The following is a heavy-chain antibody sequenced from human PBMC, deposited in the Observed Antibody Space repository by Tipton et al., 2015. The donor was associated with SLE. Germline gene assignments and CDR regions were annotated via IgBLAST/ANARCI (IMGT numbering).Heavy chain of an antibody. CDR2: ISYDGSNK. CDR1: GFTFSSYA. J-gene: IGHJ4*02. V-gene: IGHV3-30-3*01. Sequence: RSLRLSCAASGFTFSSYAMHWVRQAPGKGLEWVAVISYDGSNKYYADSVKGRFTISRDNSKNTLYLQMNSLRAEDTAVYYCARGANFDYWGQGTLVTVSS. CDR3: ARGANFDY.